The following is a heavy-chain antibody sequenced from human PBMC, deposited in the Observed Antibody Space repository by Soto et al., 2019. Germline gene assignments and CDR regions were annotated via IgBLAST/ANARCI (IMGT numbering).Heavy chain of an antibody. CDR2: MNPNSGNT. CDR1: GYTFTGYY. D-gene: IGHD2-15*01. V-gene: IGHV1-8*02. Sequence: GASVKVSCKASGYTFTGYYMHWVRQAPGQGLEWMGWMNPNSGNTGYAQKFQGRVTMTRNTSISTAYMELSSLRSEDTAVYYCSRSCSGGSCYSYYYYYMDVWGKGTTVTVSS. CDR3: SRSCSGGSCYSYYYYYMDV. J-gene: IGHJ6*03.